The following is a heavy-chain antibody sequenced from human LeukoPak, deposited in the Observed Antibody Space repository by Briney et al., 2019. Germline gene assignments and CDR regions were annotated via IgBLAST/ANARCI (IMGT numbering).Heavy chain of an antibody. D-gene: IGHD4-17*01. CDR3: ARRLRRNYFDY. V-gene: IGHV3-48*04. J-gene: IGHJ4*02. CDR1: GFTFSSYS. CDR2: ISSSGSTI. Sequence: PGGSLRLSCAASGFTFSSYSMNWVRQAPGKGLELVSYISSSGSTIYYADSVKGRFTISRDNAKNSLYLQMNSLRAEDTAVYYCARRLRRNYFDYWGQGTLVTVSS.